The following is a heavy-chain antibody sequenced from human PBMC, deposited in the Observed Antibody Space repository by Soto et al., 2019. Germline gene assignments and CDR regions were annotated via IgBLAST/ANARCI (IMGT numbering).Heavy chain of an antibody. J-gene: IGHJ6*02. CDR1: ELTFSSFW. V-gene: IGHV3-7*05. CDR2: INEDGTEK. D-gene: IGHD2-8*01. Sequence: EVQVVESGGGLVKPGGSLRVSCAASELTFSSFWVSWVRQAPGKGLEWVADINEDGTEKYYADAVKGRFTISRDNAKNSLYLQMNNLIAGDTAVYFCAKSPMVRTFHYGMDVWGQGTTVTVSS. CDR3: AKSPMVRTFHYGMDV.